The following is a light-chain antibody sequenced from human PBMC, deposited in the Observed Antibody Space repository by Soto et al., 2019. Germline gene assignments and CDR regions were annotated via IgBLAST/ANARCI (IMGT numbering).Light chain of an antibody. CDR3: QQYGSSPLT. V-gene: IGKV3-20*01. J-gene: IGKJ4*01. CDR1: QSVSSSY. Sequence: EIVLTQSPGTLSLSPGERATLSCRASQSVSSSYLAWYQQKPGQAPRLLIYGASSRATGIPDRFSGSGSGTDFTLTISTLEPEDFAVYYCQQYGSSPLTVAVGTKVEIK. CDR2: GAS.